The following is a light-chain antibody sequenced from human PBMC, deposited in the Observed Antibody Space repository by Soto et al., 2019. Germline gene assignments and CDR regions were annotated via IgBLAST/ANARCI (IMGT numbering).Light chain of an antibody. CDR3: SSYTSSYTWV. CDR2: GVT. J-gene: IGLJ3*02. CDR1: TNDVGGYNY. Sequence: QSVLTQPASVSGSPGQSITISCSGTTNDVGGYNYVSWYQQHPGKAPKLLIYGVTDRPSGVSSRFSGSKSGNAASLTISGLQGEDEGDYYCSSYTSSYTWVFGGGTTLTVL. V-gene: IGLV2-14*03.